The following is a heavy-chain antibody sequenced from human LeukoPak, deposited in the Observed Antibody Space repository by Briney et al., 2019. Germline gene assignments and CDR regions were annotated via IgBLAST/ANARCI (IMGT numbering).Heavy chain of an antibody. V-gene: IGHV1-2*02. CDR1: GYSFTAFY. Sequence: GASVKVSCKASGYSFTAFYIHWVRQARGQGLEWMGWIHPRSGETNYAQKFQGRVTMTRDTSISTAYMDLSSLGSDDTAVYYCARGYDSKSTYFDSWGQGTPVTVSS. D-gene: IGHD3-3*01. CDR3: ARGYDSKSTYFDS. CDR2: IHPRSGET. J-gene: IGHJ4*02.